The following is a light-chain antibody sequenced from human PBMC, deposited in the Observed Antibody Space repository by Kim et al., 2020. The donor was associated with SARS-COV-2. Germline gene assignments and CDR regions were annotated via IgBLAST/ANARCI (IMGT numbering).Light chain of an antibody. CDR2: QDN. Sequence: SYELTQPPSVSVSPGETATISCTGDNLQFKYVCWYQRTAGHSPVLVLYQDNKRPSGIPERFSGSNSGNPATLTISGTQAMDEADYYCQVWDNSLGVFGAGTQLTVL. V-gene: IGLV3-1*01. J-gene: IGLJ2*01. CDR1: NLQFKY. CDR3: QVWDNSLGV.